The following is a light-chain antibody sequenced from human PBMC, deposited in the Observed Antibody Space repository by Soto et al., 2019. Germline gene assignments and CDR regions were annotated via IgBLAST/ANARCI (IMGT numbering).Light chain of an antibody. V-gene: IGKV3-20*01. J-gene: IGKJ4*01. CDR2: GAS. Sequence: ETVLTQSPGTLSLSPGERATLSCRASQSVSSSYLAWYQQKPGQAPRLLIYGASSRATGIPDRFSGSGSGTDFALAMCRVEAEEVAGYFGQSEGRPRHIFGGGTKVDIK. CDR1: QSVSSSY. CDR3: QSEGRPRHI.